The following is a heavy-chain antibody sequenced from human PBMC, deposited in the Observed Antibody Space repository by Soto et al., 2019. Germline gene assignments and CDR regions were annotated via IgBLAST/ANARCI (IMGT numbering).Heavy chain of an antibody. D-gene: IGHD3-10*01. Sequence: EVQLVESGGGLIQPGGSLRLSCAVSGFTVSNNYMSWVRQAPGKGLEGVSVIYSGGYTAYGDSVKGRFTISRDNSKNTLYFTMNTRGADDPAFFYGAPRPGGGGYWGQGTLVTVSS. CDR2: IYSGGYT. CDR3: APRPGGGGY. CDR1: GFTVSNNY. V-gene: IGHV3-53*01. J-gene: IGHJ4*02.